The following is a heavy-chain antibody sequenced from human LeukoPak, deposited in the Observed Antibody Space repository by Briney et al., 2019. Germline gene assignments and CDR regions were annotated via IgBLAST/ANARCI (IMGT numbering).Heavy chain of an antibody. CDR3: AWASYYDFWSGYYRGNDY. V-gene: IGHV3-23*01. J-gene: IGHJ4*02. CDR1: GFTFSSYA. D-gene: IGHD3-3*01. Sequence: GGSLRLSCAASGFTFSSYAMSWVRQAPGKGLEWVSAISGSGGSTYYADSVKGRFTISRDNSKNTLYLQMNSLRAEGAAVYYCAWASYYDFWSGYYRGNDYWGQGTLVTVSS. CDR2: ISGSGGST.